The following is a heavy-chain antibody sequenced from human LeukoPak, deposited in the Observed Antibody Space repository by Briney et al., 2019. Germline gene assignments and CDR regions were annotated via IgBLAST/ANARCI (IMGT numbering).Heavy chain of an antibody. CDR2: ISYDGSNK. CDR3: ARDSIGYSYGSDFDY. Sequence: PGGSLRLSCAASGFTFSRYAMSWVRQAPGKGLEWVAVISYDGSNKYYADSVKGRFTISRDNSKNTLYLQMNSLRAEDTAVYYCARDSIGYSYGSDFDYWGQGTLVTVSS. CDR1: GFTFSRYA. V-gene: IGHV3-30-3*01. J-gene: IGHJ4*02. D-gene: IGHD5-18*01.